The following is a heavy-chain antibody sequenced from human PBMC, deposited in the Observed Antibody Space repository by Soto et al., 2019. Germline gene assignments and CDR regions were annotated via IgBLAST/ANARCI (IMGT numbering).Heavy chain of an antibody. CDR2: ISSSSGKI. Sequence: GGSLRLSCAASGFNFNSYAMNWVRQAPGKGLEWVSYISSSSGKIDYADSVKGRFTVSRDNGKKSLYLQMNSLRDEDTAVYYCAKPGLRFLEWPNCLDPWGKGTRVTAAS. D-gene: IGHD3-3*01. CDR3: AKPGLRFLEWPNCLDP. J-gene: IGHJ5*02. CDR1: GFNFNSYA. V-gene: IGHV3-48*02.